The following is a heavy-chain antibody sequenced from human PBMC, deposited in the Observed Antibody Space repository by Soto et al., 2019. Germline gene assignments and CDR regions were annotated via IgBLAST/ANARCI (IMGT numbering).Heavy chain of an antibody. J-gene: IGHJ5*02. CDR3: ARDSPGYCSSTSCFNWFDP. CDR2: IWYDGSNK. D-gene: IGHD2-2*01. Sequence: GGPLRLSWAASGFTFSSYGMHWVRQAPGKGLEWVAVIWYDGSNKYYADSVKGRFTISRDNSKNTLYLQMSSLRAEDTAVYYCARDSPGYCSSTSCFNWFDPWGQGTLVTVSS. CDR1: GFTFSSYG. V-gene: IGHV3-33*01.